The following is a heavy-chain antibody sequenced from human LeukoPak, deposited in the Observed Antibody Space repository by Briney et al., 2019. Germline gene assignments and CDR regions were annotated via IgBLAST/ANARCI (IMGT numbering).Heavy chain of an antibody. J-gene: IGHJ4*02. CDR2: INIDERIT. D-gene: IGHD3-22*01. CDR3: ARSAFISFLYYYDSSGYYIFDY. V-gene: IGHV3-74*01. Sequence: GGSLRLSCAASGFSFSTQRMHWVRQAPGKGLVWVSYINIDERITGYADSVKGRFTISRDNAKNSLYLQMNSLRAEDTAVYYCARSAFISFLYYYDSSGYYIFDYWGQGTLVTVSS. CDR1: GFSFSTQR.